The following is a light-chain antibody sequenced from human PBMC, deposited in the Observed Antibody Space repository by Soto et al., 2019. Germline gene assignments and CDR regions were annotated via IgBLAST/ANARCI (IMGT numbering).Light chain of an antibody. CDR1: QSVSGD. CDR3: QQYKSWPIT. J-gene: IGKJ5*01. CDR2: GPS. V-gene: IGKV3-15*01. Sequence: EIVMMQSPATLSVSPGERATLSCRASQSVSGDLACYQQQPGQAPRLLIYGPSTRATGIPARFSGSGSGTEFTLAISGLQAEDFAIHFGQQYKSWPITFGHGTLLEIK.